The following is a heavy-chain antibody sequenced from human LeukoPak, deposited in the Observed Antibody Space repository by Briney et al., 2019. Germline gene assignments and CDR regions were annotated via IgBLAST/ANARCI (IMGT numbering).Heavy chain of an antibody. V-gene: IGHV4-59*01. Sequence: PSETLSLTCTVSGCSFSSFYWSWIRQPPGKGLELIGYIAYSGSTNYNPSPKSRVTISVDTSKNHFSLKLSSVTAADTAVYYCARVDGSSCWYVDFDYWGQGTLVTVSS. J-gene: IGHJ4*02. CDR2: IAYSGST. D-gene: IGHD6-19*01. CDR3: ARVDGSSCWYVDFDY. CDR1: GCSFSSFY.